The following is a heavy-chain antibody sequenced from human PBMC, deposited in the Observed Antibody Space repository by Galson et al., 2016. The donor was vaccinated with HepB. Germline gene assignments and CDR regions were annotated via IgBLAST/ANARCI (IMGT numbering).Heavy chain of an antibody. CDR1: GFTFSSYG. V-gene: IGHV3-33*01. J-gene: IGHJ2*01. CDR2: IWYDGSNK. CDR3: ARATGWLQDYWYCDL. Sequence: SLRLSCAASGFTFSSYGMHWVRQAPGKGLEWVAVIWYDGSNKYYADSVKGRFTISRDNSKNTLYLQMNSLRAEDTAVYHCARATGWLQDYWYCDLWGRGTLVTVSS. D-gene: IGHD5-24*01.